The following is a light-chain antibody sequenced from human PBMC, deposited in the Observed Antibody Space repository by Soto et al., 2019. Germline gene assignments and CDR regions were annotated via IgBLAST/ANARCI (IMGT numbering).Light chain of an antibody. Sequence: QSALTQPPSVSGSPGQSVTISCTGTSTDFVSYNRVSWYQRPPGTAPKLMIYEVSKRPSGVTDRFSGSKSGNTASLTISGLQAADEADYYCSLYTSENAYVFGTGTKVTVL. CDR3: SLYTSENAYV. CDR1: STDFVSYNR. J-gene: IGLJ1*01. V-gene: IGLV2-18*01. CDR2: EVS.